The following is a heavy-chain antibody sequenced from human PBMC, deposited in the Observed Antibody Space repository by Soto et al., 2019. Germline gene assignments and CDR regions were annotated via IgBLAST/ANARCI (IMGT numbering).Heavy chain of an antibody. CDR1: GGSFSGYH. CDR2: INHSGST. V-gene: IGHV4-34*01. CDR3: ARDGPYSSSWYIDH. D-gene: IGHD6-13*01. J-gene: IGHJ5*02. Sequence: PSETLSLTCAVXGGSFSGYHWSWIRQPPGKGLEWIGEINHSGSTNYNPSLKSRVTISVDTSKNQFSLKLSSVTAADTAVYYCARDGPYSSSWYIDHWGQGTLVTVSS.